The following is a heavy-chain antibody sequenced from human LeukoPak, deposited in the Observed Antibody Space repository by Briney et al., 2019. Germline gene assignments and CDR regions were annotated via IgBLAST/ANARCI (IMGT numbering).Heavy chain of an antibody. CDR1: GYTLTGYY. D-gene: IGHD3-9*01. CDR3: ARDRLRYFDWLSPPYYYMDV. CDR2: INPNSGGT. V-gene: IGHV1-2*02. J-gene: IGHJ6*03. Sequence: ASVKVSCKASGYTLTGYYMHWVRQAPGQGLEWMGWINPNSGGTNYAQKFQGRVTMTRDTSISTAYMELSRLRSDDTAVYYCARDRLRYFDWLSPPYYYMDVWGKGTTVTISS.